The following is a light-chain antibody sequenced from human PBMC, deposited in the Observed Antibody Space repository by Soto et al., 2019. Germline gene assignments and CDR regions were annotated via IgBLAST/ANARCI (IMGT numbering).Light chain of an antibody. CDR2: DAS. V-gene: IGKV3-11*01. CDR1: ESVSSN. J-gene: IGKJ2*01. Sequence: ETVLTQSPATLSLSPGESATLSCRASESVSSNLAWYQQKPGQAPRLLIYDASNRATGIPDRFSGSGSEPDFTLTSRSLEPEDFAVYYCQRRSGWPPEATFGQGTKLEIK. CDR3: QRRSGWPPEAT.